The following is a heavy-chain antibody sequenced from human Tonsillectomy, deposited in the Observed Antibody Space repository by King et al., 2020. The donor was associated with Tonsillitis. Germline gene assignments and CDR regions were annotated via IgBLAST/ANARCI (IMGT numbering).Heavy chain of an antibody. CDR1: GFTFSSYD. D-gene: IGHD5-24*01. Sequence: VQLVESGRGVVQPGRSLRLSCAASGFTFSSYDMYWVRQAPGKGLEWVAVISYDGSNKYYADSVTGRFTFSRDNSKNTLYLQMNSLRAEDTAVYYCARDRDGYIFDYWGQATLVTVSS. J-gene: IGHJ4*02. V-gene: IGHV3-33*05. CDR3: ARDRDGYIFDY. CDR2: ISYDGSNK.